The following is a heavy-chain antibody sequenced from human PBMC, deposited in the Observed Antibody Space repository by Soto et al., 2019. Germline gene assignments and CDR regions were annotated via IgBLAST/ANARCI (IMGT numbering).Heavy chain of an antibody. CDR3: VLIPAQGLLGFGY. CDR2: IYWNNSQ. V-gene: IGHV2-5*04. Sequence: QITLKESGPTLVKPTETLTVTCTFSGFSLSSAGVGVGWIRQPPGKALEWLALIYWNNSQRFRPSLKSRLNVTKDASKNQVVLLMTRLDPADTGIYFCVLIPAQGLLGFGYWGQGVLVTVSP. J-gene: IGHJ4*02. D-gene: IGHD1-26*01. CDR1: GFSLSSAGVG.